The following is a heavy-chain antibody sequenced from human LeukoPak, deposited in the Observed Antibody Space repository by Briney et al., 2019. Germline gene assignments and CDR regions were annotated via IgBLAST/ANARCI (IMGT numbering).Heavy chain of an antibody. J-gene: IGHJ6*03. CDR1: GGSISSYY. CDR3: ARGDWNYGIYYYYYMDV. Sequence: SETLSLTCTVSGGSISSYYWSWIRQPAGKGLEWIGRIYTSASTNYNPSLKSRVTMSVDTSKNQFSLKLSSVTAADTAVYYCARGDWNYGIYYYYYMDVWGKGTTVTVSS. V-gene: IGHV4-4*07. D-gene: IGHD1-7*01. CDR2: IYTSAST.